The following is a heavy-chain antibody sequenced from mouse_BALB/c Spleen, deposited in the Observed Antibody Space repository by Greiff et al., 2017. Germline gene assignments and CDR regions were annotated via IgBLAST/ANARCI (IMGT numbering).Heavy chain of an antibody. CDR3: ARQRDYDLFAY. Sequence: EVQRVESGAELVRPGASVKISCKAFGYTFTNHHINWVKQRPGQGLDWIGYINPYNDYTSYNQKFKGKATLTVDKSSSTAYMELSSLTSEDSAVYYCARQRDYDLFAYWGQGTLVTVSA. V-gene: IGHV1S45*01. D-gene: IGHD2-4*01. CDR1: GYTFTNHH. CDR2: INPYNDYT. J-gene: IGHJ3*01.